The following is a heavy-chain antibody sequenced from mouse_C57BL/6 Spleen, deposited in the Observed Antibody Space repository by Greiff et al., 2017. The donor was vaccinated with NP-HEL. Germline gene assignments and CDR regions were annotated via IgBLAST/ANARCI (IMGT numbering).Heavy chain of an antibody. CDR2: ISSGGDYI. Sequence: EVHLVESGEGLVKPGGSLKLSCAASGFTFSSYAMSWVRQTPEKRLEWVAYISSGGDYIYYADTVKGRFTISRDNARNTLYLKMSSLKSEDTAMYYCTREGPDYYFDYWGQGTTLTVSS. V-gene: IGHV5-9-1*02. CDR1: GFTFSSYA. D-gene: IGHD3-3*01. CDR3: TREGPDYYFDY. J-gene: IGHJ2*01.